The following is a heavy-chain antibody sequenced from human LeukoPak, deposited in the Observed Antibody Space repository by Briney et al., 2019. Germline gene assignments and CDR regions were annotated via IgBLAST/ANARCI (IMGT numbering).Heavy chain of an antibody. D-gene: IGHD3-16*02. V-gene: IGHV6-1*01. CDR1: GDSVSSNSAA. J-gene: IGHJ4*02. Sequence: SQTLSLTCAISGDSVSSNSAAWNWIRRSPSRGLEWLGRTYYRSKWYNDYAVSVKSRITINPDTSKNQFSLQPSSVTPEDTAVYYCARDLGSYDYVWGSYPPYYFDYWGQGTLVTVSS. CDR3: ARDLGSYDYVWGSYPPYYFDY. CDR2: TYYRSKWYN.